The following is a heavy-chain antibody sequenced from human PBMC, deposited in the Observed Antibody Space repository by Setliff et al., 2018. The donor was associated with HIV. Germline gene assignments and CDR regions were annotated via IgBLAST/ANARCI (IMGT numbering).Heavy chain of an antibody. J-gene: IGHJ5*02. V-gene: IGHV4-34*01. CDR1: TESLARYD. CDR3: ARVKSIKTTLVRLWPRFDL. CDR2: IDDSGSI. Sequence: TLSLTCAVYTESLARYDWAWIRQPPEKGLEWIGEIDDSGSIIYNPSLQSRVTMSVDTSKNQFSLKVRSLTAADTGLYYCARVKSIKTTLVRLWPRFDLWGQGTQVTVSS. D-gene: IGHD3-10*01.